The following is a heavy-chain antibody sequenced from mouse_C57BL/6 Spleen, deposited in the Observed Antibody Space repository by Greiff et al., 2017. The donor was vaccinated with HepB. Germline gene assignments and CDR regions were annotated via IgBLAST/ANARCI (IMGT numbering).Heavy chain of an antibody. CDR2: IYWDDDK. J-gene: IGHJ2*01. V-gene: IGHV8-12*01. CDR3: ARMGGDYDAEYYFDY. CDR1: GFSLSTSGMG. D-gene: IGHD2-4*01. Sequence: QVTLKVCGPGILQSSQTLSLTCSFSGFSLSTSGMGVSWIRQPSGKGLEWLAHIYWDDDKRYNPSLKSRLTISKDTSRNQVFLKITSVDTADTATYYCARMGGDYDAEYYFDYWGQGTTLTVSS.